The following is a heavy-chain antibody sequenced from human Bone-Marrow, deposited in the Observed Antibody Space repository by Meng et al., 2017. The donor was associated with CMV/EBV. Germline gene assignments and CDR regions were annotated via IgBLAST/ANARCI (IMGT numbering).Heavy chain of an antibody. Sequence: GGSLRLSCAASGFTFSSYSMNWVRQAPGKGLEWVSSISSSSSYIYYADSVKGRFTISRDNAKNSLYLQMNSLRAEDTAVYYCARARVDIVGATTFDYWGKGTLVTVSS. D-gene: IGHD1-26*01. CDR3: ARARVDIVGATTFDY. CDR2: ISSSSSYI. J-gene: IGHJ4*02. CDR1: GFTFSSYS. V-gene: IGHV3-21*01.